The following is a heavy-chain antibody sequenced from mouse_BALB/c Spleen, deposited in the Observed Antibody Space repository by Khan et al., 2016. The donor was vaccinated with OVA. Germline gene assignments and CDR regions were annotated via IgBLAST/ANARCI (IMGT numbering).Heavy chain of an antibody. V-gene: IGHV9-1*02. CDR1: GYTFTNYG. Sequence: QIQLVQSRPELKKPGETVKISCKASGYTFTNYGMNWVKQAPGKGLKWMGWINTYTGEPTYADDFKGRFVFSLETSASTAYLQISNLKNEDMTTYFCARISSYWYSDVWGAGTTVTVSS. CDR2: INTYTGEP. D-gene: IGHD6-2*01. J-gene: IGHJ1*01. CDR3: ARISSYWYSDV.